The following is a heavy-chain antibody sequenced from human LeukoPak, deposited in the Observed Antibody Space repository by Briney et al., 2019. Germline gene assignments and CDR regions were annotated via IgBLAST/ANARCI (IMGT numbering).Heavy chain of an antibody. D-gene: IGHD6-13*01. CDR3: AKAGSMSWYDY. CDR2: ISPTTGTT. CDR1: GFTFSSYA. V-gene: IGHV3-23*01. Sequence: GSLRLSCATSGFTFSSYALSWIRQAPGKGLEWLSAISPTTGTTFYADSVKGRFTISRDNSKNTLYLQMNILRAEDTAVYYCAKAGSMSWYDYWGQGTQVTVSS. J-gene: IGHJ4*02.